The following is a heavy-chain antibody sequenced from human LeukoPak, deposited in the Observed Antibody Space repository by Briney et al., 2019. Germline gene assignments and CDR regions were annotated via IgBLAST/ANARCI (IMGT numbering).Heavy chain of an antibody. CDR2: IYHSGST. CDR3: ARVYSTGWRFFDY. CDR1: NYSISSSYY. Sequence: KPSETLSLTCAVSNYSISSSYYWGWIRQPPGKGLEWIGSIYHSGSTYYNPSLKSRVTLSVDTSKNQFSLKLSSVTAADMAVYYCARVYSTGWRFFDYWGQGTLVTVSS. V-gene: IGHV4-38-2*01. D-gene: IGHD6-19*01. J-gene: IGHJ4*02.